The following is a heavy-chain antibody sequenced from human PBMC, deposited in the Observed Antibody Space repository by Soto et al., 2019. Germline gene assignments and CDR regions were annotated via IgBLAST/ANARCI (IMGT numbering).Heavy chain of an antibody. CDR1: GVTFRSYA. V-gene: IGHV3-30*04. Sequence: GGSLRLSCAASGVTFRSYATHWVRQAPGKGLEWVAVISYDGRDKKHADSVKGRFTISRGNSNNMVYLQMNSLRAEDTAVYYCARDASTGAADYYFDYWGQGTPVTVSS. CDR3: ARDASTGAADYYFDY. D-gene: IGHD4-17*01. J-gene: IGHJ4*02. CDR2: ISYDGRDK.